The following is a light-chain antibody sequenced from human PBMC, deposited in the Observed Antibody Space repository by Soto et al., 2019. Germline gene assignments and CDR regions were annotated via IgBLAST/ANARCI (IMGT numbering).Light chain of an antibody. J-gene: IGKJ2*01. Sequence: EIVLTQSPGTLSLSPGERATLSCRASQSVTSYYLAWYQQKPGQAPWLLIYGASRRATDIPDRFSGSGSGTDFTLTISRLEPEDFAVYYCQLYGSSSYTFGQGTKLEIK. V-gene: IGKV3-20*01. CDR3: QLYGSSSYT. CDR1: QSVTSYY. CDR2: GAS.